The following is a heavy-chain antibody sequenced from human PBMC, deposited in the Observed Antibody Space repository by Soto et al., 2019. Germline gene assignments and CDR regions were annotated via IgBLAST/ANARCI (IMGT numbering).Heavy chain of an antibody. CDR1: GYTFTGYY. D-gene: IGHD6-6*01. J-gene: IGHJ6*02. CDR3: ARVQRYSSSPQTYYYGMDV. Sequence: GASVKVSCKASGYTFTGYYMHWVRQAPGQGLEWMGWINPNSGGTNYAQKFQGRVTMTRDTSISTAYMELSRLRSDDTAVYYCARVQRYSSSPQTYYYGMDVSGQGTTVTVSS. CDR2: INPNSGGT. V-gene: IGHV1-2*02.